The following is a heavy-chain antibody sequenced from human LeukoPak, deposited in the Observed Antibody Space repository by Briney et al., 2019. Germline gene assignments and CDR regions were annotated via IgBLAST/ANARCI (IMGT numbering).Heavy chain of an antibody. D-gene: IGHD3-22*01. Sequence: SETLSLTCTVSGYSISSDYYWGWIRQPPGKGLEWIGSIYYSGSTYYNPSLKSRVTMSVDTSKNQFSLKLNSVTAADTAVYYCARDLTDYYELDYWGQGTLVTVSS. J-gene: IGHJ4*02. CDR3: ARDLTDYYELDY. V-gene: IGHV4-38-2*02. CDR2: IYYSGST. CDR1: GYSISSDYY.